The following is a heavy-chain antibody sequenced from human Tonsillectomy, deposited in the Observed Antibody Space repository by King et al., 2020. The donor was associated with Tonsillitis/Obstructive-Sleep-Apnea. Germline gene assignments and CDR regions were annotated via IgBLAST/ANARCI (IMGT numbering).Heavy chain of an antibody. V-gene: IGHV4-34*01. CDR3: AGEVVITTXEYFQH. D-gene: IGHD3-22*01. CDR2: INHSGST. J-gene: IGHJ1*01. Sequence: VQLQQWGAGLLKPSETLSLTCAVYGGSFSGYYWSWIRQPPGKGLEWIGEINHSGSTNYNPSLKSRVSISVDTSKNQFSLKLSSVTAADTAVYYCAGEVVITTXEYFQHWGQGTLVTVSS. CDR1: GGSFSGYY.